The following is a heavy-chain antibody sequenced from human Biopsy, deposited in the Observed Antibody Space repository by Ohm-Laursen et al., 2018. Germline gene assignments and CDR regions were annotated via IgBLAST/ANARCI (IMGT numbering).Heavy chain of an antibody. CDR2: IIPILGTV. V-gene: IGHV1-69*04. CDR3: ARDSSRRAREGGMDV. D-gene: IGHD6-6*01. CDR1: GDTFTTSA. Sequence: GASVKVSCKASGDTFTTSAISWVRQVPGQGLDWMGRIIPILGTVDYGQNFQGRVTIRADTSTTFLELTSLRYDDTAVYYCARDSSRRAREGGMDVWGQGTTVTVSS. J-gene: IGHJ6*02.